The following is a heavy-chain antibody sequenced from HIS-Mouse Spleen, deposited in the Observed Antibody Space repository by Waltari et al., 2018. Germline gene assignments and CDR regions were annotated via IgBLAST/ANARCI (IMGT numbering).Heavy chain of an antibody. Sequence: QLQLQESGPGLVKPSETLSLTCTVPGGPISSSSYSWGWIRQPPGKGLEWIGSIYYSGRTYYNPSLKSRVTISVDTSKNQFSLKLSSVTAADTAVYYCAREIPYSSSWYDWYFDLWGRGTLVTVSS. V-gene: IGHV4-39*07. CDR2: IYYSGRT. D-gene: IGHD6-13*01. J-gene: IGHJ2*01. CDR1: GGPISSSSYS. CDR3: AREIPYSSSWYDWYFDL.